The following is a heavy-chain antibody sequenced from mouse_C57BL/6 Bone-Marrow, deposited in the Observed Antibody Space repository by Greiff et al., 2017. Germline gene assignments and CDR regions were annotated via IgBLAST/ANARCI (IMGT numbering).Heavy chain of an antibody. J-gene: IGHJ3*01. CDR2: INPNNGGT. Sequence: EVQLQQSGPELVKPGASVKISCKASGYTFTHYYMNWVKQSHGKSLEWIGDINPNNGGTSYNQKFKGKATLTVDKSSSTAYMELRSLTSEDSAVYDCARSGATFAYWGQGTLVTVSA. V-gene: IGHV1-26*01. D-gene: IGHD3-1*01. CDR1: GYTFTHYY. CDR3: ARSGATFAY.